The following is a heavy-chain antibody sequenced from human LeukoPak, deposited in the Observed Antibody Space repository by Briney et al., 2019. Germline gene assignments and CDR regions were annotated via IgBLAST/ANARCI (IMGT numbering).Heavy chain of an antibody. J-gene: IGHJ4*02. V-gene: IGHV3-7*01. D-gene: IGHD3-10*02. Sequence: GGTLRLSCAASGFTFSSYWMSWVRQAPGKGLEWVANIKQDGSEKYYVDSVKGRFTISRDNAKNSLYLQMNSLRAEDTAVYYCARDLFAASFDYWGQGTLVTVSS. CDR1: GFTFSSYW. CDR3: ARDLFAASFDY. CDR2: IKQDGSEK.